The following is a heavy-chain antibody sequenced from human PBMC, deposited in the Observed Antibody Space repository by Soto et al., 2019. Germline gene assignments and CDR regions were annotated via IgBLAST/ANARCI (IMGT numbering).Heavy chain of an antibody. J-gene: IGHJ4*02. CDR3: ARRKYCSGGSCDKGGFDY. D-gene: IGHD2-15*01. CDR2: INHSGST. V-gene: IGHV4-39*07. CDR1: GGSISSSSYY. Sequence: SETLSLTCTVSGGSISSSSYYWGWIRQPPGKGLEWIGEINHSGSTNYNPSLKSRVTISVDTSKNQFSLKLSSVTAADTAVYYCARRKYCSGGSCDKGGFDYWGQGTLVTVSS.